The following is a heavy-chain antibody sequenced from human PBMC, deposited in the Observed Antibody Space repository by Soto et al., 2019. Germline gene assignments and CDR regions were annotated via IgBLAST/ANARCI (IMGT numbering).Heavy chain of an antibody. CDR2: IYPGDSDT. J-gene: IGHJ6*02. Sequence: EALXVNCEGYLNSFTSMWIRSGGRIPRKGLEWMGIIYPGDSDTRYSPSFQGQVTISADKSISTAYLQWISLKASDTAMYYCARRSSSSVYYYGMDVWGQGTTVTVSS. CDR1: LNSFTSMW. V-gene: IGHV5-51*01. CDR3: ARRSSSSVYYYGMDV. D-gene: IGHD6-6*01.